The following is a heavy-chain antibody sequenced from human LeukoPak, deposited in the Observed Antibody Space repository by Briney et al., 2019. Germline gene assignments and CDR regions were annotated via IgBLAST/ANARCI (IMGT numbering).Heavy chain of an antibody. V-gene: IGHV4-59*01. Sequence: SETLSLTCIVSGGSINSYYWNWIRQPPGKGLEWIGYIYYSGSTNYNPSLKSRVTISVDTSKNQFSLNLNSVTAADTAVYYCARDVRPLIHAFDIWGQGTVVTVSS. J-gene: IGHJ3*02. CDR2: IYYSGST. CDR1: GGSINSYY. CDR3: ARDVRPLIHAFDI.